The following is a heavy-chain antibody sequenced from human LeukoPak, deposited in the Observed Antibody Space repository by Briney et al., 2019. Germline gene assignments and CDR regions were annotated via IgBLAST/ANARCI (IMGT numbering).Heavy chain of an antibody. CDR2: FDPEDGET. CDR3: ATAIPDYDSWSGCV. J-gene: IGHJ4*02. V-gene: IGHV1-24*01. D-gene: IGHD3-3*01. CDR1: GYTLTELS. Sequence: GASVKVSCKVSGYTLTELSMHWVRQAPGKGLEWMGGFDPEDGETIYAQKFQGRVTMTEDTSTDTAYMELSSLRSEDTAVYYCATAIPDYDSWSGCVWGQGTLVTVSS.